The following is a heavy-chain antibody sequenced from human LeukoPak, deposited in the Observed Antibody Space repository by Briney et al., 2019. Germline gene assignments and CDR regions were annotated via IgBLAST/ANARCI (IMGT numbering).Heavy chain of an antibody. D-gene: IGHD6-19*01. CDR1: GASIISSSYY. CDR3: ARRAYSSGAH. J-gene: IGHJ4*02. V-gene: IGHV4-39*01. Sequence: SETLSLTCAVSGASIISSSYYWGWIRQPPGKGLEWIGSIYYSGSTNYNPTLKSRVTISADTSKNQFSLRLSSVTAADTAVYYCARRAYSSGAHWGQGTLVTVSS. CDR2: IYYSGST.